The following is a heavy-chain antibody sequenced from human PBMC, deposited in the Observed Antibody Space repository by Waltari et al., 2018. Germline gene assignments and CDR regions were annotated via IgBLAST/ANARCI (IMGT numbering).Heavy chain of an antibody. V-gene: IGHV3-48*04. Sequence: EVQLLESGGGLVQPGGSLRLSCAASGFAFSTYSMNWVRRAPGKGLEWVSYMTSSRSTTHYADSVKGRFTISRDNAQNSLYLQMSSLRAEDTAVYYCARDPYDSSGYYYPSWFDPWGQGTLVIVSS. CDR2: MTSSRSTT. D-gene: IGHD3-22*01. J-gene: IGHJ5*02. CDR3: ARDPYDSSGYYYPSWFDP. CDR1: GFAFSTYS.